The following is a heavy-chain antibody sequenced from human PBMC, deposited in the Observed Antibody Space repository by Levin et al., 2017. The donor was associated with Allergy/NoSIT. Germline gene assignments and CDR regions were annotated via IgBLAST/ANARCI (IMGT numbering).Heavy chain of an antibody. CDR1: GFIFDDYA. CDR3: AKDAGTVTMYEYFDY. D-gene: IGHD4-17*01. CDR2: ISRSSGNI. J-gene: IGHJ4*02. Sequence: GGSLRLSCTASGFIFDDYAMHWVRQGPGKGLEWVSGISRSSGNIHYADSVRGRFTISRDNAKNSLYLQMDRLRPEDTALYYCAKDAGTVTMYEYFDYWGQGTLVTVSS. V-gene: IGHV3-9*01.